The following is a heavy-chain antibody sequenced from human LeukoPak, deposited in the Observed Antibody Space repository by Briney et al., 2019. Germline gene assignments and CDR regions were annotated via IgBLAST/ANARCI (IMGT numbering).Heavy chain of an antibody. J-gene: IGHJ4*02. CDR3: ARDSLPHYYTSGSQNPADY. Sequence: ASVTVSFKSSGYTLTNYRIQWVRQAPGQGREWMGVINPSGGSTSYTQKFQGTVTMTSDTSTSTVYMELSSLTSEDTAVYYCARDSLPHYYTSGSQNPADYWGQGTLVTVSS. CDR2: INPSGGST. D-gene: IGHD3-10*01. CDR1: GYTLTNYR. V-gene: IGHV1-46*01.